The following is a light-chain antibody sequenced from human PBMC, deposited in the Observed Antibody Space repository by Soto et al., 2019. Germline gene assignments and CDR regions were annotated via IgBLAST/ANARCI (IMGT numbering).Light chain of an antibody. Sequence: EVVMTQSPGTLSVSPGERVTLSCRASQSVSSNLAWYQQKPGRAPRLLIFGASTRATGIPARFSGSESGTEFTLTINSLQSEDSAVYYCQQYDNWWTFGQGTKV. CDR2: GAS. CDR1: QSVSSN. V-gene: IGKV3-15*01. J-gene: IGKJ1*01. CDR3: QQYDNWWT.